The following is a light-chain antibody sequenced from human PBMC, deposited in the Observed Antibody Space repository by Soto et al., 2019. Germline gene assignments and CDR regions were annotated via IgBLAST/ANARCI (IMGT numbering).Light chain of an antibody. CDR3: QQTYSPSYS. CDR2: AAS. J-gene: IGKJ2*01. V-gene: IGKV1-39*01. CDR1: QTIGTF. Sequence: DIQMTQSPSSLSASVRDRGTMTCRAIQTIGTFLNWYQQRPGKAPKLLISAASSLQGGVPSRFSGSGSGSHFTLTITSLQLEDFATYYCQQTYSPSYSFGQGTKLQF.